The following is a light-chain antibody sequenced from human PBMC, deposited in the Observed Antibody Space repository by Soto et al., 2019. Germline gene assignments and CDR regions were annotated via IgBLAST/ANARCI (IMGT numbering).Light chain of an antibody. J-gene: IGKJ1*01. CDR1: QSLLHSDGKTY. Sequence: ILMTQTPLSLSIIPGQTASISCTSSQSLLHSDGKTYVYWYVQKAGQAPQPLIYEVSNRFSGVPERFSGSGSRTDFTLKISRVEADDVGIYYCMQAIDIPWTFGQGTKVEIK. V-gene: IGKV2-29*03. CDR3: MQAIDIPWT. CDR2: EVS.